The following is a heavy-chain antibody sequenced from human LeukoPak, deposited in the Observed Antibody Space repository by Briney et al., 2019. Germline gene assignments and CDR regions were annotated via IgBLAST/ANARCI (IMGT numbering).Heavy chain of an antibody. D-gene: IGHD4-17*01. Sequence: GGSLRLSCVASGFTFSKYDMSWVRQAPGKGLEWVSGISDSGDQTYYADSVRARFTISRDNSKNTLYLQVNSLRAEDTALYYCAKEITLTTAFFDYWGQGTLVTVSS. CDR2: ISDSGDQT. CDR3: AKEITLTTAFFDY. J-gene: IGHJ4*02. V-gene: IGHV3-23*01. CDR1: GFTFSKYD.